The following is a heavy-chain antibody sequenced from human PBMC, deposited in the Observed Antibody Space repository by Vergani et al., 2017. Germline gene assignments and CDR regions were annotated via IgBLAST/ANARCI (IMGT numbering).Heavy chain of an antibody. J-gene: IGHJ6*04. CDR3: RGEMDV. Sequence: VRLVGSGGGVVQPGRSLRLSCATYGFIFQNYTMHWVRQAPGKGLEWVALISNDGRHTYYADSVRGRFSISRDNSKNTLYLQMNSLRTEDTANYYCRGEMDVWGKGTTVTVSS. CDR2: ISNDGRHT. CDR1: GFIFQNYT. V-gene: IGHV3-30*04.